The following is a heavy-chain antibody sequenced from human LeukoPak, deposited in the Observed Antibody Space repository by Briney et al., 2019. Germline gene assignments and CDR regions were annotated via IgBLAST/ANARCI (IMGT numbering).Heavy chain of an antibody. CDR2: IIPILGIA. CDR3: ARDRAPPGIAAAGTNYYYYYGMDV. CDR1: GGTFSSYA. V-gene: IGHV1-69*04. Sequence: APVKVSCKASGGTFSSYAISWVRQAPGQGLEWMGRIIPILGIANYAQKFQGRVTITADKSTSTAYMELSSLRSEDTAVYYCARDRAPPGIAAAGTNYYYYYGMDVWGQGTTVTVSS. D-gene: IGHD6-13*01. J-gene: IGHJ6*02.